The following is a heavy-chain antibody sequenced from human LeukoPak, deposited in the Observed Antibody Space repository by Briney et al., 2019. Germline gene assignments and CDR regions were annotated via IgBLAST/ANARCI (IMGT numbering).Heavy chain of an antibody. CDR1: GGSISSGGYS. D-gene: IGHD2-2*01. V-gene: IGHV4-30-2*01. CDR2: IYHSGST. Sequence: SQALSLTCAVSGGSISSGGYSWSWIRQPPGKGLEWIGYIYHSGSTYYNPSLKSRVTISVDRSKNQFSLKLSSVTAADTAAYYCARGIAVVPAAIPGAHYYYYYGMDVWGQGTTVTVSS. CDR3: ARGIAVVPAAIPGAHYYYYYGMDV. J-gene: IGHJ6*02.